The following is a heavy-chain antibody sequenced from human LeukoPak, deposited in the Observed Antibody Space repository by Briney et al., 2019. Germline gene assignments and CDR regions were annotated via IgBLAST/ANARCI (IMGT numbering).Heavy chain of an antibody. CDR2: ISDDTRDK. CDR1: GFAFSRYG. J-gene: IGHJ4*02. V-gene: IGHV3-30*18. D-gene: IGHD5-24*01. CDR3: AKQGDNSGLDF. Sequence: PGGALRLSCGASGFAFSRYGMHWVRHAPGKGLEWMAVISDDTRDKYYADSVKGRFTISRDNSKNTLYLQVNSLRAEDTAAYYCAKQGDNSGLDFWGQGTLVTVSS.